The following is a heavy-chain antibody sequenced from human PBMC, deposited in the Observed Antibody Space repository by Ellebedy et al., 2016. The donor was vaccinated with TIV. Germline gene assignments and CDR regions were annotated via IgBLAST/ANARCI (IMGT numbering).Heavy chain of an antibody. J-gene: IGHJ5*02. CDR2: INGRGDRT. CDR3: ARVSDMLRGSCISMRCYTDRWFDP. V-gene: IGHV3-23*01. CDR1: GFAFIDYA. D-gene: IGHD2-2*02. Sequence: GESLKISXAASGFAFIDYAINWVRQSPSKGLEWVSSINGRGDRTYYADSVKGRFTISRDNSKNVLYLQMNGLRVEDTAMYYCARVSDMLRGSCISMRCYTDRWFDPWGQGTLVTVSS.